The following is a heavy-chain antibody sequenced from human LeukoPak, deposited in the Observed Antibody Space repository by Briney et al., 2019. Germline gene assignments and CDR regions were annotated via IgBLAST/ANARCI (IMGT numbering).Heavy chain of an antibody. CDR1: GGTFSSYA. V-gene: IGHV1-69*04. Sequence: SVKVSCKASGGTFSSYAISWVRQAPGQGLEWMGRIIPILGIANYAQKFQGRVTITADKSTSTAYMELSSLRSEDTAVYYCARGRGGPHTPFDYWGQGTLVTVSS. CDR3: ARGRGGPHTPFDY. J-gene: IGHJ4*02. D-gene: IGHD2-15*01. CDR2: IIPILGIA.